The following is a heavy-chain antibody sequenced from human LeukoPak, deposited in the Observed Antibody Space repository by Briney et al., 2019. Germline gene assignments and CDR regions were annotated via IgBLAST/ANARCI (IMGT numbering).Heavy chain of an antibody. J-gene: IGHJ6*02. Sequence: XXLEWXXXXXHXGSTNYNPSLKSRVTISVDTSKNQFSLKLSSVTAADTAVYYCARATIVVVPAATITDSRYGMDVWGQGTTVTVSS. CDR2: XXHXGST. V-gene: IGHV4-34*01. D-gene: IGHD2-2*01. CDR3: ARATIVVVPAATITDSRYGMDV.